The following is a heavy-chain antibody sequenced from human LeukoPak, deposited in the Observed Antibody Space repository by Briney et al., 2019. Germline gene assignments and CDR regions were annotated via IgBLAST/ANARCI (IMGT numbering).Heavy chain of an antibody. CDR1: GFTFSSYA. V-gene: IGHV3-30*04. J-gene: IGHJ6*02. D-gene: IGHD1-1*01. Sequence: GRSLRLSCAASGFTFSSYAMHWVRQAPGKGLEWVAVISYDGSNKYYADSVKGRFTISRDNSKNTLYLQMNSLRAEDTAVYYCAREYSGTTGTTPPKLYYYYYGMDVWGQGTTVTVSS. CDR3: AREYSGTTGTTPPKLYYYYYGMDV. CDR2: ISYDGSNK.